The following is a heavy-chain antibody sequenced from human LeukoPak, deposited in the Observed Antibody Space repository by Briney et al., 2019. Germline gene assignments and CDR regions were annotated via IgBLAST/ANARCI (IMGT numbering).Heavy chain of an antibody. CDR3: ARAAGGYDNNRAFYGYYFDY. V-gene: IGHV3-21*01. Sequence: GGSLRLSCAASGFTFSSYAMSWVRQAPGKGLEWVSSISSSSSYIYYADSVKGRFTISRDNAKNSLYLQMNSLRAEDTAVYYCARAAGGYDNNRAFYGYYFDYWGQGTLVTVSS. CDR1: GFTFSSYA. CDR2: ISSSSSYI. D-gene: IGHD5-12*01. J-gene: IGHJ4*02.